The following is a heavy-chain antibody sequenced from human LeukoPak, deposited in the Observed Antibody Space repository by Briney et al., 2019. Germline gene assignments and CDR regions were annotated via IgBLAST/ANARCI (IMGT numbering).Heavy chain of an antibody. D-gene: IGHD6-13*01. J-gene: IGHJ6*02. Sequence: GASVKVSCKASGYTFTSYGISWVRQAPGQGLEWMGWISAYNGNTNYAQKLQGRVTMTTDTSTSTAYMELRSLRSDDTAVYYCARDKSQGIIGYSSSWYVPRNKEYYYYGMDVWGQGTTVTVSS. V-gene: IGHV1-18*01. CDR1: GYTFTSYG. CDR3: ARDKSQGIIGYSSSWYVPRNKEYYYYGMDV. CDR2: ISAYNGNT.